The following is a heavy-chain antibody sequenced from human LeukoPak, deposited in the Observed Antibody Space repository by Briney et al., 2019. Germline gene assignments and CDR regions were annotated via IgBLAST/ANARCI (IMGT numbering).Heavy chain of an antibody. J-gene: IGHJ4*02. D-gene: IGHD3-9*01. CDR1: GFTFSSYA. CDR2: FSGSGGST. Sequence: GGSLRLSCGASGFTFSSYAMSCVPQAPGKGREWVSDFSGSGGSTYYADSVKATFTISRDNSKNTLYLQMNSLRTKDTARYYCAKAAPLRYFDWLFDYCGQGTLVTVSS. V-gene: IGHV3-23*01. CDR3: AKAAPLRYFDWLFDY.